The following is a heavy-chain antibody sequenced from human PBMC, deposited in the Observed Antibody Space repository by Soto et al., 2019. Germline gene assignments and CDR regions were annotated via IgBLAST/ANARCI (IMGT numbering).Heavy chain of an antibody. J-gene: IGHJ4*02. CDR3: AKDAVSGDGVGLAEY. D-gene: IGHD4-17*01. CDR2: IYGSGRGI. Sequence: EVQLLESGGGVVQPGGSLRLSCVASGFTFSRYAIMWVRQAPGKGLESVSGIYGSGRGISYADSVKGRFIISRDNSRDIVYLQMDSLRVDDTAVYWCAKDAVSGDGVGLAEYWGRGTHVIVSS. CDR1: GFTFSRYA. V-gene: IGHV3-23*01.